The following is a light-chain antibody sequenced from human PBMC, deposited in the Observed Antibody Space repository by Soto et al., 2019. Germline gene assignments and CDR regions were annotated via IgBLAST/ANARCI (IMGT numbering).Light chain of an antibody. CDR3: QQRSNWPLT. V-gene: IGKV3-11*01. Sequence: EIVLTQSPATLSLSPGERATVSCRASQSVSSFLAWYQQKPGQAPRLLIYDASNRATAIPARFSGSGSGTDFTLTISSLEPEDFAVYYCQQRSNWPLTFGGGTKVEIK. CDR2: DAS. J-gene: IGKJ4*01. CDR1: QSVSSF.